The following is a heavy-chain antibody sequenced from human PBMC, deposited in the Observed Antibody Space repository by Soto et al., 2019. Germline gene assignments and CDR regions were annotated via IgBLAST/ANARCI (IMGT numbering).Heavy chain of an antibody. CDR3: AKTQYSSGWFSDNWFDP. D-gene: IGHD6-19*01. CDR2: ISGSGGST. CDR1: GFTFSNHA. V-gene: IGHV3-23*01. J-gene: IGHJ5*02. Sequence: GGSLRLSCAASGFTFSNHAMSWIRQAQGKGLEWVSAISGSGGSTYYADSVKGRFTISRDNSKNTLYLQMNSLRAEDTAVYYCAKTQYSSGWFSDNWFDPWGQGTLVTVSS.